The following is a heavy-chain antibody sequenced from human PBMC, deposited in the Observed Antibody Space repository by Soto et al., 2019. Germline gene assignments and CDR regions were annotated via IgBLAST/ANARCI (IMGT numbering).Heavy chain of an antibody. D-gene: IGHD3-22*01. CDR2: IYSGGST. CDR1: GFTVSSNY. Sequence: PGGSLRLSCAASGFTVSSNYMSWVRQAPGKGQEWVSVIYSGGSTYYADSVKGRFTISRDNAKSSLYLQMNNLRAEDTAFYFCARATQSYYDTSGYYSYVHWGQGAQVTVSS. J-gene: IGHJ4*02. CDR3: ARATQSYYDTSGYYSYVH. V-gene: IGHV3-53*01.